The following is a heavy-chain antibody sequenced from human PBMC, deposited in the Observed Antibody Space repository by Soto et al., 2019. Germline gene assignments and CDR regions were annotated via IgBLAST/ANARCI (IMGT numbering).Heavy chain of an antibody. CDR1: GFTFSNAW. V-gene: IGHV3-15*01. D-gene: IGHD2-15*01. CDR3: TTAGIVVVVAATLAFDI. J-gene: IGHJ3*02. CDR2: IKSKTDGGTT. Sequence: ESGGGLVKPGGSLRLSCAASGFTFSNAWMSWVRQAPGKGLEWVGRIKSKTDGGTTDYAAPVKGRFTISRDDSKNTLYLQMNSLKTEDTAVYYCTTAGIVVVVAATLAFDIWGQGTMVTVSS.